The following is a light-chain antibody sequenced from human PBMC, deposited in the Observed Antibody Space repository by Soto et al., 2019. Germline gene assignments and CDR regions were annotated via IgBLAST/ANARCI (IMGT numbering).Light chain of an antibody. CDR2: QAS. CDR1: QTINTW. J-gene: IGKJ4*01. CDR3: QQYDNYPLT. Sequence: DIQMAQSPSTLPANIGDRVSITCRASQTINTWLAWYQQKPGKAPNLQIYQASTLETGVPSRFSGSGSGTEFTLTISGLQPDYFASYYCQQYDNYPLTFGGGTKVEI. V-gene: IGKV1-5*03.